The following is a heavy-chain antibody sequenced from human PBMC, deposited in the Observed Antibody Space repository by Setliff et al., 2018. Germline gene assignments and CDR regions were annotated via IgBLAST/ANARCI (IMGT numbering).Heavy chain of an antibody. CDR2: ISPHTGGT. D-gene: IGHD3-3*01. Sequence: ASVKVSCKASGYTFTTYYMHWVRQAPGQGLEWMGRISPHTGGTNSAQKFQGRVTMTRDTSVSTVYMELNSLRADDTAVYYCARSYQGVDDFWSGYFQTDYYYYMDVWGKGTTVTVSS. CDR1: GYTFTTYY. V-gene: IGHV1-2*06. CDR3: ARSYQGVDDFWSGYFQTDYYYYMDV. J-gene: IGHJ6*03.